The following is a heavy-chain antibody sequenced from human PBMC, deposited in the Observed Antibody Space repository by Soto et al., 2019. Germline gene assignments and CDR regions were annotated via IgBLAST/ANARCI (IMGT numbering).Heavy chain of an antibody. D-gene: IGHD1-1*01. Sequence: QVHLVQCGAEVKKPGASVKVSCKGSGYTFTSYGITWVRQAPGQGLEWMGWISAHNGNTDYARKLQGRVTVTRDTSTSTAYMELRSLRSDDTAVYYCARWRYGDYWGQGALVTVSS. CDR2: ISAHNGNT. V-gene: IGHV1-18*01. J-gene: IGHJ4*02. CDR3: ARWRYGDY. CDR1: GYTFTSYG.